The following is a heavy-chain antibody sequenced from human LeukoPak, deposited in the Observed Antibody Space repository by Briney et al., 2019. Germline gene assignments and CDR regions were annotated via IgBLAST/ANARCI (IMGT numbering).Heavy chain of an antibody. D-gene: IGHD2-2*01. CDR3: ARSPPASPFDY. V-gene: IGHV3-53*01. CDR2: IYSGGDT. J-gene: IGHJ4*02. CDR1: GSTVSRNY. Sequence: PGGSLRLSCAASGSTVSRNYMSWVRQAPGKGLEWVSVIYSGGDTYYADSVKGRFTISRDISKNTLCLQINSLRAEDTAFYYCARSPPASPFDYWGQGTLVTVSS.